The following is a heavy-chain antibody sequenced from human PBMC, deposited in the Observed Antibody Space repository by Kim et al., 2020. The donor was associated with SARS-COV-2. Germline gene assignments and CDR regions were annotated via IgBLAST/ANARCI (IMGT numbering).Heavy chain of an antibody. J-gene: IGHJ6*03. CDR2: IYPGDSDT. Sequence: GESLKISCKGSGYSFTSYWIGWVRQMPGKGLEWMGIIYPGDSDTRYSPSFQGQVTISADKSISTAYLQWSSLKASDTAMYYCARHAYNWNYDGAYYYYMDVWGKGTTVTVSS. CDR1: GYSFTSYW. V-gene: IGHV5-51*01. CDR3: ARHAYNWNYDGAYYYYMDV. D-gene: IGHD1-7*01.